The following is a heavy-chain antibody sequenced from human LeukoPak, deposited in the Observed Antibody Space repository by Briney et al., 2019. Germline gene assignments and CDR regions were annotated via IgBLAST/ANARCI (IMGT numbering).Heavy chain of an antibody. CDR2: INPNSGGT. V-gene: IGHV1-2*02. CDR3: ARDEQQLVHSQVDY. Sequence: GASVKVSCKASGYTFTGYYMHWVRQAPGQGLEWMGWINPNSGGTNYAQKFQGRVTMTRDTSISTAYMELSRLRSDDTAVYYCARDEQQLVHSQVDYWGQGTLVTVSS. D-gene: IGHD6-13*01. J-gene: IGHJ4*02. CDR1: GYTFTGYY.